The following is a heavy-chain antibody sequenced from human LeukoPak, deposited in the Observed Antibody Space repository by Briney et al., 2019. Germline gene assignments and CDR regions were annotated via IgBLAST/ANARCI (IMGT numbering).Heavy chain of an antibody. CDR1: GITFGNNW. V-gene: IGHV3-74*01. CDR3: ARDVPHNWFDT. J-gene: IGHJ5*02. CDR2: INSDGGGA. Sequence: HPGGSLRLSCAASGITFGNNWMHWVRQGPGKGLVWISRINSDGGGAIYADSVKGRFTVSRDNAKNTLYLQMNSLRAEDTAVYYRARDVPHNWFDTWGQGTLSPSPQ.